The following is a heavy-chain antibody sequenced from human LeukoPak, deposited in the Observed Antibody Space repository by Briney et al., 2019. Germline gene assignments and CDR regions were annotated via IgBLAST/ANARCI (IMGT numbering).Heavy chain of an antibody. J-gene: IGHJ4*02. CDR2: IYNSGNT. D-gene: IGHD3-3*01. CDR3: ARHSNYVYDFWSGYYPSYFDY. Sequence: SETLSLTCTVSDASIGSSSYYWGWIRQPPGKGLEWIGSIYNSGNTYQSPSLKSRVTISVDTSKNQFSLKLSSVTAADTAVYYCARHSNYVYDFWSGYYPSYFDYWGQGTLVTVSS. V-gene: IGHV4-39*01. CDR1: DASIGSSSYY.